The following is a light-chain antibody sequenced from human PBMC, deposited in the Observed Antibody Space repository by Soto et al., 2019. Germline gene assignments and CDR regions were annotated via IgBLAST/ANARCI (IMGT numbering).Light chain of an antibody. Sequence: EIVLTQSPGTPSLSPGERATLSCRASQSVSSSYLAWYQQKPGQAPRLLIYGASSRATGIPARFSGSGSGTDFTLTISRLEPEDFAAYYCQQYGSSLFTFGPGTKVDIK. CDR1: QSVSSSY. V-gene: IGKV3-20*01. CDR2: GAS. CDR3: QQYGSSLFT. J-gene: IGKJ3*01.